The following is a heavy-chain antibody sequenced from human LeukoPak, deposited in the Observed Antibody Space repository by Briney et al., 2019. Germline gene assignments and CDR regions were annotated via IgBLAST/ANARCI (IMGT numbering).Heavy chain of an antibody. CDR1: GFTVSSNY. V-gene: IGHV3-53*01. J-gene: IGHJ3*02. Sequence: GGSLRLSCAASGFTVSSNYMSWVRQAPGKGXXXXXXXXXGGSTYYADSVKGRFTISRDNSKNTLYLQMNSLRAEDTAVYYCASYYYDSSGPRIRQAFDIWGQGTMVTVSS. CDR3: ASYYYDSSGPRIRQAFDI. D-gene: IGHD3-22*01. CDR2: XXXGGST.